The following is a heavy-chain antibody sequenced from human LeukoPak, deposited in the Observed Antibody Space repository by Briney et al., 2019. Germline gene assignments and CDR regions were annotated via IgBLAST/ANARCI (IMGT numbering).Heavy chain of an antibody. D-gene: IGHD6-6*01. CDR1: GFTFSDYW. CDR2: INQNGGEK. CDR3: ARDGTAASLYFDL. J-gene: IGHJ4*01. V-gene: IGHV3-7*01. Sequence: GGSLRLSCAVSGFTFSDYWMNWVRQAPGKGLEWVASINQNGGEKSYVDSVKGRFTISRDNPKNSLYLQMSSLRAEDTAVYYCARDGTAASLYFDLWGQGTLVTVSS.